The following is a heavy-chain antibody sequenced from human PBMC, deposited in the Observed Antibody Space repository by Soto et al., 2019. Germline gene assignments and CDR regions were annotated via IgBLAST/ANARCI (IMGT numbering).Heavy chain of an antibody. CDR3: ARRSSGWYFDY. V-gene: IGHV3-23*01. CDR2: ISGRGGST. Sequence: EVQQLESGGGLVQPGGSLRLSCAASGFTFRSYAMSWVRQAPGKGLEWVSAISGRGGSTYYADSVKGRFTISRDNSKNTLYLQMNSLRAEDTAVYYCARRSSGWYFDYWGQGTLVPVSS. D-gene: IGHD6-19*01. J-gene: IGHJ4*02. CDR1: GFTFRSYA.